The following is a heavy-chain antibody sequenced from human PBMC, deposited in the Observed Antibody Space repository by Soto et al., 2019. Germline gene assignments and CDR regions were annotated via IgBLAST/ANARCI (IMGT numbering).Heavy chain of an antibody. CDR2: ISSNGGST. Sequence: QPGGSLRLSCSASGFTFSSYAMHWVRQAPGKGLEYVSAISSNGGSTYYADSVKGRFTISRDNSKNTLYLQMSSLRAEDTAVYYCVKATVSIAVAGPYYYYGMDVWGQGTTVTVSS. J-gene: IGHJ6*02. V-gene: IGHV3-64D*06. D-gene: IGHD6-19*01. CDR1: GFTFSSYA. CDR3: VKATVSIAVAGPYYYYGMDV.